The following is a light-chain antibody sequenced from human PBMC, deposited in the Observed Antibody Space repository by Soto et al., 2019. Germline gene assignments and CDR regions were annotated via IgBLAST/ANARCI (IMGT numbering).Light chain of an antibody. CDR1: LNVNSY. Sequence: VFTQSPATLSLSPGERATLSCRASLNVNSYLAWYQHKPGQAPRLLIYDASNRADGIPARFSASGSGTDLTLTLSSLEPEDFAIYDCQQRQYWPPITFGQGTRLEIK. CDR3: QQRQYWPPIT. J-gene: IGKJ5*01. V-gene: IGKV3-11*01. CDR2: DAS.